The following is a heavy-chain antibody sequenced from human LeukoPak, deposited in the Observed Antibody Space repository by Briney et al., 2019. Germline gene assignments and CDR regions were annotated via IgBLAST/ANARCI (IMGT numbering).Heavy chain of an antibody. CDR3: VREGYDSSGYFLDY. Sequence: SETLSLTCTVSGGSISSYYWSWIRQSPGRGLEWMGYIHYSGSTDYNPSLKSRVTMSVDTSKNQCSLKLSSVTAADAAVYYCVREGYDSSGYFLDYWGQGTLVTVSS. V-gene: IGHV4-59*01. J-gene: IGHJ4*02. D-gene: IGHD3-22*01. CDR1: GGSISSYY. CDR2: IHYSGST.